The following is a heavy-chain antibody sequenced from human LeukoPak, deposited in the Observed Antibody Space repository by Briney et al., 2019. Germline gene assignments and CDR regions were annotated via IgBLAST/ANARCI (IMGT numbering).Heavy chain of an antibody. CDR3: ATDGDPTSRWRSAGGDY. CDR2: FDPEDGET. V-gene: IGHV1-24*01. D-gene: IGHD2/OR15-2a*01. J-gene: IGHJ4*02. Sequence: ASVKVSCKVSGYTLTELSMHWVRQAPGKGLEWMGGFDPEDGETIYAQKFQGRVTMTEDTSTDTAYMELSSLRSEDTAVYYCATDGDPTSRWRSAGGDYWGQGTLVTVSS. CDR1: GYTLTELS.